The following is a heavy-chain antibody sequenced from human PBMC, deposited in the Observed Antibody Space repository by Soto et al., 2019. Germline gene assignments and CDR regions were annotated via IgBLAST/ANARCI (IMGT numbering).Heavy chain of an antibody. CDR1: GYTFASYD. CDR3: ARGHDSSGYYYVY. D-gene: IGHD3-22*01. J-gene: IGHJ4*02. V-gene: IGHV1-8*01. CDR2: MNPNSGNT. Sequence: ASVKVSCKASGYTFASYDISWVRQATGQGLEWMGWMNPNSGNTGYAQKFQGRVTMTRNTSISTAYMELSSLRSEDTAVYYCARGHDSSGYYYVYWGQGTLVTVSS.